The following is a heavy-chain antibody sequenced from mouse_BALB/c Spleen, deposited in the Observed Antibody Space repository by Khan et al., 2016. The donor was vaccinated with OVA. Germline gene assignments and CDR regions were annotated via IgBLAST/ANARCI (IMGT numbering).Heavy chain of an antibody. J-gene: IGHJ3*01. CDR1: GFTFSDYY. D-gene: IGHD1-1*02. Sequence: EVELVESGGGLVKPGGSLKLSCAASGFTFSDYYMYWVRQTPEKRLEWVATISDGGSYTYYPDSVKGRFIISRDNAKNNLYLQMSSLKSEDTAMYYCARAVYGGFAYWGQGTLVTVSA. V-gene: IGHV5-4*02. CDR3: ARAVYGGFAY. CDR2: ISDGGSYT.